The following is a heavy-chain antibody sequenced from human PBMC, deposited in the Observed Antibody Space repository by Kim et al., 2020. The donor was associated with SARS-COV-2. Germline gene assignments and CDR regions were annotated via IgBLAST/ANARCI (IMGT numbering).Heavy chain of an antibody. V-gene: IGHV4-59*08. CDR3: ARTRGGYSISVDFDF. CDR1: GGSISSYY. Sequence: SETLSLTCTVSGGSISSYYWSWIRHPPGEGLEWIGYIYYSGSTNYNPSLKSRVTISVDTSKNQFSLKLSSVTAADTAVYYCARTRGGYSISVDFDFWGQG. CDR2: IYYSGST. D-gene: IGHD6-6*01. J-gene: IGHJ4*02.